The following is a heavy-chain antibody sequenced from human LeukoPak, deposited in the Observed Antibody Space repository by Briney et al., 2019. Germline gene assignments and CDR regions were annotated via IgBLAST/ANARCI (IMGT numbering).Heavy chain of an antibody. D-gene: IGHD1-26*01. CDR2: INSDGSST. CDR1: GFTFSSYW. J-gene: IGHJ5*02. Sequence: GGSLRLSCAASGFTFSSYWMHWVRQAPGKGLVWVSRINSDGSSTSYAESVKGRFTISRDNAKNTLYLQMNDLRAEDTAVYYCARGTYGLRIDNWFNPWGQGTLVTVSS. V-gene: IGHV3-74*01. CDR3: ARGTYGLRIDNWFNP.